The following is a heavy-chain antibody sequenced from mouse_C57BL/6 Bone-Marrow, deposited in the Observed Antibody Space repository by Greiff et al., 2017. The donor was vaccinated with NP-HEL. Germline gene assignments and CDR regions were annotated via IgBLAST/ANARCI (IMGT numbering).Heavy chain of an antibody. CDR3: ARKGGYAMDY. CDR2: IHPNSGST. CDR1: GYTFTSYW. Sequence: QVQLQQPGAELVKPGASVKLSCKASGYTFTSYWMHWVKQRPGQGLEWIGMIHPNSGSTNYNEKFKSKATLTVDKSSSTAYMQLSSLTSEDAAVYYCARKGGYAMDYWGQGTSVTVSS. J-gene: IGHJ4*01. V-gene: IGHV1-64*01.